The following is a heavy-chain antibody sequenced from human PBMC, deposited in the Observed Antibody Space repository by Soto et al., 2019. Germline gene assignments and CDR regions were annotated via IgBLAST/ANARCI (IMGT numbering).Heavy chain of an antibody. Sequence: SETLSLTCAVYGGSFSGYYWSWIRQPPGKGLEWIGEINHSGSTNYNPSLKSRVTISVDTSKNQFSLKLSSVTAADTAVYYCGGATTYFDYWGQGTLVTVSS. D-gene: IGHD1-26*01. CDR2: INHSGST. CDR1: GGSFSGYY. V-gene: IGHV4-34*01. J-gene: IGHJ4*02. CDR3: GGATTYFDY.